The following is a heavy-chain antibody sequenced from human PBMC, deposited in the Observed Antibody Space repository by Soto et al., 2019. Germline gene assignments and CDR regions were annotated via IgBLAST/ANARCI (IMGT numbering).Heavy chain of an antibody. J-gene: IGHJ4*02. CDR1: GFTFSSYS. D-gene: IGHD3-3*01. Sequence: GGSLRLSCAASGFTFSSYSMNWVRQAPGKGLEWVSYISSSSSTIYYADSVKGRFTISRDNAKNSLYLQMNSLRDEDTAVYYCARLANYDFWSGYRDYWGQGTLVTVSS. CDR3: ARLANYDFWSGYRDY. CDR2: ISSSSSTI. V-gene: IGHV3-48*02.